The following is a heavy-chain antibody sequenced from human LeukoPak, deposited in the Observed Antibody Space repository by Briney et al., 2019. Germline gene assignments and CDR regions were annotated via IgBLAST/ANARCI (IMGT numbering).Heavy chain of an antibody. J-gene: IGHJ6*03. CDR3: ARTTEGYCSSASCFGFSYSYYMDV. D-gene: IGHD2-2*01. CDR1: GYSTNSAYY. CDR2: IYYSGST. Sequence: SETLSLTCTVSGYSTNSAYYWSWIRQPPGKGLEWIGYIYYSGSTNYNPSLKSRVTISVDTSKNQFSLKLSSVIAADTAVYYCARTTEGYCSSASCFGFSYSYYMDVWGKGTTVTISS. V-gene: IGHV4-61*01.